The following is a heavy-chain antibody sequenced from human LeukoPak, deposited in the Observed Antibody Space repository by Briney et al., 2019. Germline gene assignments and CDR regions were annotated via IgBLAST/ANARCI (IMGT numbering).Heavy chain of an antibody. CDR2: IHPSSGST. CDR1: GSTFTNHY. D-gene: IGHD6-13*01. CDR3: GRGRGIAAAPDF. V-gene: IGHV1-46*01. J-gene: IGHJ4*02. Sequence: ASVKVSCKASGSTFTNHYMHWVRQAPGQGLEWMGIIHPSSGSTSYAQKFQGRVTMTRDMSTSTVYMELRSLRSEDTAVYYCGRGRGIAAAPDFWGQGTLVTVSS.